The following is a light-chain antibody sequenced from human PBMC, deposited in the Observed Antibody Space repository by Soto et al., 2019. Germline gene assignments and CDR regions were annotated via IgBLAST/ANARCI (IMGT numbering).Light chain of an antibody. CDR3: SSYTSRSSILAV. V-gene: IGLV2-14*01. J-gene: IGLJ2*01. CDR2: EVS. Sequence: QSALTQPASVSGSPGQSITISCTGTSSDVGGYNYVSWYQQHPGKAPKLMIYEVSNRPSGVSNRFSGSKSGNTASLTISGLQADDEADYYCSSYTSRSSILAVFGGATKLTVL. CDR1: SSDVGGYNY.